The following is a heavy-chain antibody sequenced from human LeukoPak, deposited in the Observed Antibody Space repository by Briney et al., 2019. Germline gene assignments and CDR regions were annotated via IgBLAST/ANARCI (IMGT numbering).Heavy chain of an antibody. CDR2: INHSGST. J-gene: IGHJ5*02. V-gene: IGHV4-34*01. Sequence: PSETLSLTCAVYGGSFSGYYWSWIRQPPGKGLEWIGEINHSGSTNYNPSLKSRVTISVDTSKNQFSLKLSSVTAADTAVYYCAREIYDILDRWFDPWGQGTLVTVSS. D-gene: IGHD3-9*01. CDR3: AREIYDILDRWFDP. CDR1: GGSFSGYY.